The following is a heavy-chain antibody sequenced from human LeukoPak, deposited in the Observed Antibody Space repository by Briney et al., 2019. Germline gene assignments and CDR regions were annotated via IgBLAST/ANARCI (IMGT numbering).Heavy chain of an antibody. J-gene: IGHJ5*02. CDR3: AREVYKNNRMTTLNWFDP. CDR2: ISAYNGNT. V-gene: IGHV1-18*01. D-gene: IGHD2/OR15-2a*01. CDR1: GYTFTSYG. Sequence: ASVKVSCKASGYTFTSYGISWVRQAPGQGLEWMGWISAYNGNTNYAQKLQGRVTMTTDTSTSTAYMELRSLRSDDTAVYYCAREVYKNNRMTTLNWFDPWGQGTLVTVSS.